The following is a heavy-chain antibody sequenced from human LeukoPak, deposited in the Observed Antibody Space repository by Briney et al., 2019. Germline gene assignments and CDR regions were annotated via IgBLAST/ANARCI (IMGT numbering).Heavy chain of an antibody. Sequence: ASVKVSCKASGYTFTNYAMHWVRQAPGQRLEWMGWINAGNGNTKYSQEFQGRITITRDTSASTAYMELSSLRSEDMAVYYCARGGIAAAGPFDYWGQGTLVTVSS. CDR2: INAGNGNT. CDR3: ARGGIAAAGPFDY. D-gene: IGHD6-13*01. CDR1: GYTFTNYA. J-gene: IGHJ4*02. V-gene: IGHV1-3*03.